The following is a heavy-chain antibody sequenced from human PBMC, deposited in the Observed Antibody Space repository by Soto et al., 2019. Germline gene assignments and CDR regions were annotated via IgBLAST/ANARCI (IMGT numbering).Heavy chain of an antibody. J-gene: IGHJ4*02. CDR3: VTHDIAAAGFDY. D-gene: IGHD6-13*01. V-gene: IGHV4-59*08. CDR2: INYSGIT. Sequence: SETLSLTCTVSGGSITSYYWSWIRQPPGKGLEWIGYINYSGITNYNPSPKSRVTMSVDTSKNQFSLKLSSVTAADTAVYYCVTHDIAAAGFDYWGQGTLVTVSS. CDR1: GGSITSYY.